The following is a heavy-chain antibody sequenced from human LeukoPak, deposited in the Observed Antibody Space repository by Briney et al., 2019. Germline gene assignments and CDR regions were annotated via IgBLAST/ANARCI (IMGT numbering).Heavy chain of an antibody. Sequence: GRSLRLSCAASGFTFSKYALHWVRQAPGKGLEGGAVISYDGRIKYYADSVKGRFTFSRDNSKSTLYLQMNSLRADDTATYYCASLRGYSAYDLDYWGRGTLVTVSS. CDR3: ASLRGYSAYDLDY. V-gene: IGHV3-30*04. D-gene: IGHD5-12*01. J-gene: IGHJ4*02. CDR2: ISYDGRIK. CDR1: GFTFSKYA.